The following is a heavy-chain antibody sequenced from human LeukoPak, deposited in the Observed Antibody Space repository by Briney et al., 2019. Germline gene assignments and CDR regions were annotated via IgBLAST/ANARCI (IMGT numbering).Heavy chain of an antibody. CDR1: GGSVGGDSHG. CDR2: GTYSGST. Sequence: SETLALTCTVAGGSVGGDSHGWSRNRQPPWKELGGGGGGTYSGSTDYNPSLKSRVTISVDTSKNQFSLKLSSVTAADTAVYFCARHDAVAANPNYYYGMDVWGQGTTVTVSS. V-gene: IGHV4-39*01. J-gene: IGHJ6*02. CDR3: ARHDAVAANPNYYYGMDV. D-gene: IGHD6-19*01.